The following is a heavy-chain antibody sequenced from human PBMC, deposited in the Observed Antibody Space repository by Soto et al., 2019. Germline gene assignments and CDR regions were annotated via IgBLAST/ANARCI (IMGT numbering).Heavy chain of an antibody. CDR1: GGSISSSSFH. D-gene: IGHD3-10*01. CDR2: IYYSGGT. V-gene: IGHV4-39*07. J-gene: IGHJ3*01. CDR3: ARVWGGSFDF. Sequence: PSETLSLTCTVSGGSISSSSFHWGWIRQPPGKGLEWIGSIYYSGGTYYSPSLKSRVTISVDTSKNQFSLKLSSVTAADTAVYYCARVWGGSFDFWGQGTMVTVS.